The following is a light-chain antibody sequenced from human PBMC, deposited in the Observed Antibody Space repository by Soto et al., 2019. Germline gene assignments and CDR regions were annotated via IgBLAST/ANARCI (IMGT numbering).Light chain of an antibody. CDR1: NSDVGGYNF. J-gene: IGLJ1*01. CDR3: SSYAGSINPYV. V-gene: IGLV2-8*01. Sequence: QSVLTQPPSASGSPGQSVTISCTGTNSDVGGYNFVSWYQQHPGKAPKLMIYEVSKRPSGVPDRFSGSKSGNTASLTVSGLQAEDEADYFCSSYAGSINPYVFGTGTKVTVL. CDR2: EVS.